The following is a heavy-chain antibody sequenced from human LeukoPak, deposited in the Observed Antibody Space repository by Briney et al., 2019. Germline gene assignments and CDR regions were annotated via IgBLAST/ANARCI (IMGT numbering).Heavy chain of an antibody. Sequence: PGGSLRLSCAASGFTVSSNYMSWVRQAPGKGLEWVSIIYSSGNTYYADSVKGRFTISRDNSKNTLYLQMNSLTAEDTAVYYCATMTTVIMGGYYYGMDVWGQGTTVTVSS. CDR1: GFTVSSNY. CDR2: IYSSGNT. J-gene: IGHJ6*02. V-gene: IGHV3-53*01. CDR3: ATMTTVIMGGYYYGMDV. D-gene: IGHD4-17*01.